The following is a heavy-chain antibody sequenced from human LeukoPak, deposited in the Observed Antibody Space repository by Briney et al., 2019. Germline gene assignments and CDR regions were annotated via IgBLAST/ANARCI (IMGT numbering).Heavy chain of an antibody. CDR1: GFTFGDYA. V-gene: IGHV3-49*03. D-gene: IGHD6-6*01. CDR3: TRFVDSSSWGYYFDY. CDR2: IRSKAYGGTT. J-gene: IGHJ4*02. Sequence: GGSLRLSCEPSGFTFGDYAMSWFRQAPGKGLEWVGFIRSKAYGGTTEYAASVKGRFTISRDDSKSIAYLQMNSLKTEDTAVYYCTRFVDSSSWGYYFDYWGQGTLVTVSS.